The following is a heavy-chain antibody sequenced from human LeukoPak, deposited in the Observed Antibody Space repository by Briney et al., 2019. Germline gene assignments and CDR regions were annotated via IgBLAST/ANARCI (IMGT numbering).Heavy chain of an antibody. V-gene: IGHV3-23*01. CDR2: ISGSGGST. J-gene: IGHJ6*02. CDR1: GFTFSSYS. Sequence: PGGSLRLSCAASGFTFSSYSMSWVRQAPGKGLEWVSAISGSGGSTYYADSVKGRFTISRDNSKNTLYLQMNSLRAEDTAVYYCAIQPYPYYYDSSDYPMGGYYYGMDVWGQGTTVTVSS. CDR3: AIQPYPYYYDSSDYPMGGYYYGMDV. D-gene: IGHD3-22*01.